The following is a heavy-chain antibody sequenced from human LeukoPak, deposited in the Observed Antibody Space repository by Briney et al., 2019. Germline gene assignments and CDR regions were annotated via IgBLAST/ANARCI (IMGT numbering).Heavy chain of an antibody. V-gene: IGHV4-39*07. Sequence: SETLSLTCTVSGGSISSSSYYWGWIRQPPGKGLEWIGSIYYSGSTYYNPSLKSRVTISVDTSKNQFSLKLSSVTAADTAVYYCARAPHLLWFGESPDAFDIWGQGTMVTVSS. CDR3: ARAPHLLWFGESPDAFDI. J-gene: IGHJ3*02. CDR2: IYYSGST. D-gene: IGHD3-10*01. CDR1: GGSISSSSYY.